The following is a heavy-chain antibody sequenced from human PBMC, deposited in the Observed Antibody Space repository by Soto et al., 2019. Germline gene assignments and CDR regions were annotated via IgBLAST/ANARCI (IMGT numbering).Heavy chain of an antibody. CDR2: IIPIFGTA. CDR1: GGTFSSYA. J-gene: IGHJ4*02. D-gene: IGHD1-7*01. Sequence: SVKVSCKASGGTFSSYATSWVRQAPGPGLEWMGGIIPIFGTANYAQKFQGRVTITADESTSTAYMELSSLRSEDTAVYYCARQGWNYVEDYWGQGTLVPVSS. CDR3: ARQGWNYVEDY. V-gene: IGHV1-69*13.